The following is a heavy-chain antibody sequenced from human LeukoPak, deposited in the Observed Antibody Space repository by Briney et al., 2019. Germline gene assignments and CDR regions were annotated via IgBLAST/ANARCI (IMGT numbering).Heavy chain of an antibody. Sequence: PSETLSLTCTVSGGSISSSSYYWGWIRQPPGKGLEWIGSIYYSGSTYYNPSLKSRVTISVDTSKNQFSLKLSSVTAADTAVYYCARDVTIRPYYYYYYMDVWGKGTTVTVSS. CDR1: GGSISSSSYY. V-gene: IGHV4-39*07. D-gene: IGHD4-17*01. J-gene: IGHJ6*03. CDR3: ARDVTIRPYYYYYYMDV. CDR2: IYYSGST.